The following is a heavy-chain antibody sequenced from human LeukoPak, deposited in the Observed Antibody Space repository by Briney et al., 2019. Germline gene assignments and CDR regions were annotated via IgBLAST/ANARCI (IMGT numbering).Heavy chain of an antibody. CDR2: IKSKSDGGTT. CDR3: TTAPRGYCSGGSCSNAFDI. CDR1: TFTFSNAW. Sequence: GGSRRLACAASTFTFSNAWMSWVRQAPGKGLEWVGRIKSKSDGGTTDYAAPVKGRCTISRDDSKNTLYLQMNSLKTEDTAVYYCTTAPRGYCSGGSCSNAFDIWGQRTPVTVSS. J-gene: IGHJ3*02. D-gene: IGHD2-15*01. V-gene: IGHV3-15*01.